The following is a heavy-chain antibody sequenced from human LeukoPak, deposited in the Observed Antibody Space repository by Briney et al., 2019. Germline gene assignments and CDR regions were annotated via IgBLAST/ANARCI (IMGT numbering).Heavy chain of an antibody. V-gene: IGHV4-4*07. D-gene: IGHD3-3*01. J-gene: IGHJ4*02. CDR3: ARGYDFWSGYSDYFDY. CDR2: IYTSGST. Sequence: PSETLSLTCTVSGGSISSYYWSWIRQPAGKGLEWIGRIYTSGSTNYNPSLKSRVTISVDTSKNQFSLKLSSVTAADTAVYYCARGYDFWSGYSDYFDYWGQGTLVTVSS. CDR1: GGSISSYY.